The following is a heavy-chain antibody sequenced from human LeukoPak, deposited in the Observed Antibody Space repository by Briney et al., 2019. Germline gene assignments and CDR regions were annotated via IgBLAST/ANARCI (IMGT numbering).Heavy chain of an antibody. CDR3: AREDPQTRVPEGMDV. V-gene: IGHV4-59*01. D-gene: IGHD4/OR15-4a*01. CDR1: GGSISYYY. CDR2: IYYSGTT. Sequence: SETLSLTCTVSGGSISYYYRSWIRQSPGKGLEWIGYIYYSGTTNYNPSLKSRVTISVDTSKNQFSLQLRSVTAADSAVYYCAREDPQTRVPEGMDVWGQGTTVTVSS. J-gene: IGHJ6*02.